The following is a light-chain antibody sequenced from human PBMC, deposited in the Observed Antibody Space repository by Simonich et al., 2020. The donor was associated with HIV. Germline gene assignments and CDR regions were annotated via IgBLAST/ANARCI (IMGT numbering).Light chain of an antibody. CDR3: QQYANLPYT. J-gene: IGKJ2*01. CDR2: DAS. CDR1: MDISNY. V-gene: IGKV1-33*01. Sequence: DIQITQSPSSLSASVGDRVTITCQAIMDISNYLKWYQQKPGKAPKLLIYDASNLETGVASRFSGSGSGTDFTFTISSLQPEDIATYDCQQYANLPYTFGQGTKLEIK.